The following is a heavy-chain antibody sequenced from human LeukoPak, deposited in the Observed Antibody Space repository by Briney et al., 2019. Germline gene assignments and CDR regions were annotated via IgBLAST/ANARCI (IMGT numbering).Heavy chain of an antibody. CDR2: IYSGGST. V-gene: IGHV3-53*01. Sequence: GGSLRLSCAASGFTFSSNYMSWVRQAPGKGLEWVSVIYSGGSTYYADSVKGRFTISRDNSKNTLYLQMNSLRAEDTAVYYCARGLKYSSGWYYFDYWGQGTPVTVSS. J-gene: IGHJ4*02. CDR3: ARGLKYSSGWYYFDY. CDR1: GFTFSSNY. D-gene: IGHD6-19*01.